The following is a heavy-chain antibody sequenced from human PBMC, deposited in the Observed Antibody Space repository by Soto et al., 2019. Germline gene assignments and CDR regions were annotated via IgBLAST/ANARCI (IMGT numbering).Heavy chain of an antibody. D-gene: IGHD2-21*01. CDR2: IKQDGSEK. J-gene: IGHJ3*02. Sequence: ESGGGLVQPGGSLRLSCEASEFTFSSYWMSWVRQAPGKGLEWVANIKQDGSEKYYVDSVKGRITISRDNGKNSLYLQMNSLRAEDTAVYYCARALVLWYAYDIWGQGTMVTVSS. CDR1: EFTFSSYW. V-gene: IGHV3-7*01. CDR3: ARALVLWYAYDI.